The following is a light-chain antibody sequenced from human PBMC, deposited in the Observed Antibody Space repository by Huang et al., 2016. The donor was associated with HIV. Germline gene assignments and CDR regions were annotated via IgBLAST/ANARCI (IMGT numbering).Light chain of an antibody. CDR3: QQYNNWPPWYT. V-gene: IGKV3-15*01. CDR1: QSVSSN. CDR2: GAS. J-gene: IGKJ2*01. Sequence: EIVMTQSPATLSVSPGERATLSCRASQSVSSNLAWYQQKPSQAPRLLIYGASTRATGIPARFSGSGSGTEFTLTISSLQSEDFAVYYCQQYNNWPPWYTFGQGTKLEIK.